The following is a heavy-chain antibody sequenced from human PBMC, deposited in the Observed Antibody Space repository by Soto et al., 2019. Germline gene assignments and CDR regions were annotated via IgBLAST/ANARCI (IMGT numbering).Heavy chain of an antibody. CDR2: ISSSGGTQ. Sequence: EVQLVESGGGLVKPGGSLRLSCGASGLTLSNYNMNWVRQAPGKGLEWISYISSSGGTQYYADSVKGRFTISRDNAKNSLNLQMNSLRDEDTAVYYCARSGNYRLDYWGQGTLVTVSS. J-gene: IGHJ4*02. CDR1: GLTLSNYN. CDR3: ARSGNYRLDY. V-gene: IGHV3-48*02. D-gene: IGHD1-26*01.